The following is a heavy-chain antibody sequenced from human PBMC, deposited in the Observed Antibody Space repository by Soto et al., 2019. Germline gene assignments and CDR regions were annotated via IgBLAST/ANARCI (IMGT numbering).Heavy chain of an antibody. Sequence: QVQLVQSGAEVKKPGASVKVSCKASGYTFTTNDINWVRQATGQGLGWMGWMNPNSGNTGYAQKFQGRVTMTRNTSISTAYMELSSLRSEDTAVYYCARAPSLTIFGVVIIAYYGLDVWGQGTTVTVSS. V-gene: IGHV1-8*01. D-gene: IGHD3-3*01. CDR3: ARAPSLTIFGVVIIAYYGLDV. CDR2: MNPNSGNT. CDR1: GYTFTTND. J-gene: IGHJ6*02.